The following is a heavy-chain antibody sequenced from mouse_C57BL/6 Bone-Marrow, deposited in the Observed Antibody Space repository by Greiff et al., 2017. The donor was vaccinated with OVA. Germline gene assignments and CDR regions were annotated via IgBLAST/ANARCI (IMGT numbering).Heavy chain of an antibody. V-gene: IGHV10-3*01. D-gene: IGHD2-2*01. CDR3: VRDLYGYDGSY. J-gene: IGHJ3*01. CDR2: LRSKSSNYAT. CDR1: GFTFNTYA. Sequence: GGGLVQPNGSLKLSCAASGFTFNTYAMHWVRQAPGKGLEWVARLRSKSSNYATYYADSVKDRFTISRDDSQSMLYLQMNNLKTEDTAMYYCVRDLYGYDGSYWGQGTLVTVSA.